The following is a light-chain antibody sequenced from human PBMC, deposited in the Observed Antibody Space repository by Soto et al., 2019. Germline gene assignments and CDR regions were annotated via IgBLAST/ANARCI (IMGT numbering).Light chain of an antibody. V-gene: IGLV2-23*01. J-gene: IGLJ3*02. CDR1: SSDAGSYNP. CDR3: CSYTGST. CDR2: EGS. Sequence: QSALTQPASVSGSPGESITISCTGTSSDAGSYNPVSWYQQNPGKAPKLMIYEGSKRPSGVSNRFSGSKSGNTASLTISGLQGEDEADYYCCSYTGSTFGGGTKLTVL.